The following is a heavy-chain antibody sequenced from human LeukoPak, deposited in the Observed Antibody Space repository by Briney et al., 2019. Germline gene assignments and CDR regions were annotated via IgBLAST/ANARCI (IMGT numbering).Heavy chain of an antibody. V-gene: IGHV3-30-3*01. D-gene: IGHD3/OR15-3a*01. J-gene: IGHJ4*02. Sequence: GRSLRLSCAASGFTFSSYAMHWVRQAPGKGLEWVAVISYDGSNKYHADSVKGRFTVSRDNSKNTLYLQMNSLRAEDTAVYYCAKEQFFDHIFDYWGQGTLVTVSS. CDR1: GFTFSSYA. CDR2: ISYDGSNK. CDR3: AKEQFFDHIFDY.